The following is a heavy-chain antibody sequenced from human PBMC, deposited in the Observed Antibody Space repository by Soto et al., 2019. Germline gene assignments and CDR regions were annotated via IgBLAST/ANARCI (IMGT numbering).Heavy chain of an antibody. Sequence: SETLSLTCTVSGGSISSYHWSWIRQPAGKGLEWIGRIYTSGSTNYNPSLKSRVTMSVDTSKNQFSVNLSSVTAADTAVYYCERVACVVRGGYYYYYCMVDWDPGATVTVSS. D-gene: IGHD2-15*01. CDR1: GGSISSYH. CDR3: ERVACVVRGGYYYYYCMVD. J-gene: IGHJ6*02. V-gene: IGHV4-4*07. CDR2: IYTSGST.